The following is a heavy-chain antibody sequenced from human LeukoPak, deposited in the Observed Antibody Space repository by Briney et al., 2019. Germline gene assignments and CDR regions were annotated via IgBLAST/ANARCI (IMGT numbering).Heavy chain of an antibody. J-gene: IGHJ4*02. CDR2: VHLDGRT. CDR1: GGSVTSTNW. CDR3: AREGGFYRPLDY. D-gene: IGHD6-25*01. V-gene: IGHV4-4*02. Sequence: SETLSLTCAVSGGSVTSTNWWPWFRQPPEKGLEWIGEVHLDGRTNYNPSLKSRLVMSADLPENHISLKLTSVTAADTAVYYCAREGGFYRPLDYSGQGTLVTVSS.